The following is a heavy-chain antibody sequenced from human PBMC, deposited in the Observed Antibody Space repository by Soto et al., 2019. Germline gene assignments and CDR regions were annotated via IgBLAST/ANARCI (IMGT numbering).Heavy chain of an antibody. Sequence: SVKVSCKASGGTFSSYAISWVRQAPGQGLEWMGGIIPIFGTANYAQKFQGRVTITADKSTSTAYMELSSLRSEDTAVYYCARVDSSSWQVDYWGQGTLVTVSS. J-gene: IGHJ4*02. V-gene: IGHV1-69*06. CDR2: IIPIFGTA. D-gene: IGHD6-13*01. CDR1: GGTFSSYA. CDR3: ARVDSSSWQVDY.